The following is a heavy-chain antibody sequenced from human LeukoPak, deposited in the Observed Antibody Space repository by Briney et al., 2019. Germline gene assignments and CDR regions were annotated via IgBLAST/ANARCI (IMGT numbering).Heavy chain of an antibody. D-gene: IGHD6-13*01. CDR2: ISGSGGST. CDR3: AKDRGSWSSVPFDY. J-gene: IGHJ4*02. CDR1: GFTFSNYG. V-gene: IGHV3-23*01. Sequence: GGTLRLSCAASGFTFSNYGMSWVRQAPGKGLEWVSAISGSGGSTYYADSVKGRFTISRDNSKNTLFLQMNSLRAEDTAVYYCAKDRGSWSSVPFDYWGQGTLVTVSS.